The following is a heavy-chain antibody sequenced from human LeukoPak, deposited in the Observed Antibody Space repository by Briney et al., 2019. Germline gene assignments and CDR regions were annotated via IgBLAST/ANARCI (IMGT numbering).Heavy chain of an antibody. Sequence: SETLSLTCTVSCGSISSSSYYWPWIRHPPGKGLEWIASMYHSGNTYYNPSLKSRVTVSVDTSKNQFSLKLNSVTAADTAVYYCAKQQCSGGSCYSRAIWFDPWGQGTLVTVSS. CDR1: CGSISSSSYY. CDR3: AKQQCSGGSCYSRAIWFDP. D-gene: IGHD2-15*01. V-gene: IGHV4-39*01. CDR2: MYHSGNT. J-gene: IGHJ5*02.